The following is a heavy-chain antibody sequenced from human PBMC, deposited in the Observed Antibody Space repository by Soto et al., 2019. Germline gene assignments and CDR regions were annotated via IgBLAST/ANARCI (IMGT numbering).Heavy chain of an antibody. CDR2: IIPIFGTA. CDR1: GGTFSSYA. D-gene: IGHD3-3*01. CDR3: AGTTIFGVVIIYRFDP. J-gene: IGHJ5*02. Sequence: SVKVSCKASGGTFSSYAISWVRQALGQGLEWMGGIIPIFGTANYAQKFQGRVTITADESTSTAYMELSSLRSEDTAVYYCAGTTIFGVVIIYRFDPWGQGTLVTVSS. V-gene: IGHV1-69*13.